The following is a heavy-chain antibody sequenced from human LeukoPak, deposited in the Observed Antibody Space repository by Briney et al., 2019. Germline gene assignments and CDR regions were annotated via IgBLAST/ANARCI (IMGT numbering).Heavy chain of an antibody. D-gene: IGHD1-7*01. CDR1: GGSISGYY. CDR3: ARDNWNYGSSMDV. J-gene: IGHJ6*02. V-gene: IGHV4-59*01. CDR2: IYYGGST. Sequence: SENLSLTCTVSGGSISGYYWSWIRQPPGKGLEWIAYIYYGGSTNYNPSLKSRVTISVDTSKNQFSLKLSSVTAADTAVYYCARDNWNYGSSMDVWGQGTTVTVSS.